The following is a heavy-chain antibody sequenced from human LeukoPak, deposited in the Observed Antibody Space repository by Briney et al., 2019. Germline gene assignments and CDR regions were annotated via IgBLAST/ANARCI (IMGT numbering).Heavy chain of an antibody. CDR1: GGSISSYC. CDR2: IYYSGST. D-gene: IGHD2-15*01. J-gene: IGHJ5*02. V-gene: IGHV4-59*01. Sequence: SETLSLTCTVSGGSISSYCWSWIRQPPGKGLEWIGYIYYSGSTNYNPSLKSRVTISVDTSKNQFSLKLSSVTAADTAVYYCAREHCSGGSCYSGWFDPWGQGTLVTVSS. CDR3: AREHCSGGSCYSGWFDP.